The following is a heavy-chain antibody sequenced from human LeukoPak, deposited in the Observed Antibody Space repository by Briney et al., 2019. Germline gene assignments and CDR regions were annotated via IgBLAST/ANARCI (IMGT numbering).Heavy chain of an antibody. V-gene: IGHV3-30-3*01. CDR2: ISYDGSNK. CDR3: ARGARSGWYEPQYY. D-gene: IGHD6-19*01. Sequence: GGSLRLSCAASGFTFSSYAMHWVRQAPGKGLEWVAVISYDGSNKYYADSVKGRFTISRDNSKNTLYLQMNSLRAEDTAVYYRARGARSGWYEPQYYWGQGTLVTVSS. J-gene: IGHJ4*02. CDR1: GFTFSSYA.